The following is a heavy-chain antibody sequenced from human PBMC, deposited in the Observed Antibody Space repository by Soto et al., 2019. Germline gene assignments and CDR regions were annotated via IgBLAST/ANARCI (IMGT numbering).Heavy chain of an antibody. Sequence: SETLSLTCTVSGGSISSYYWSWIRQPPGKGLEWIGYIYYSGSTNYNPSLKSRVTISVDTSKNQFSLKLSFVTAAETAVYYCASRYGSFFDYWGQGTMVTVS. CDR2: IYYSGST. CDR3: ASRYGSFFDY. V-gene: IGHV4-59*08. CDR1: GGSISSYY. D-gene: IGHD5-18*01. J-gene: IGHJ4*02.